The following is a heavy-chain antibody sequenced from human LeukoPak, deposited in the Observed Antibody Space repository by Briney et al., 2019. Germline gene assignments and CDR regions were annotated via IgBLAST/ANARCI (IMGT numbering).Heavy chain of an antibody. Sequence: SETLSLTCTVSGGSISSSSSYWGWIRQPPGKGLEWIGNIYYSGSTYYNPSLKSRVTISADTSKNQFSLKLRSVTAADTAVYYCARPTRGVPIAAAFDIWGQGTMVTVSS. V-gene: IGHV4-39*01. J-gene: IGHJ3*02. CDR3: ARPTRGVPIAAAFDI. D-gene: IGHD3-10*01. CDR2: IYYSGST. CDR1: GGSISSSSSY.